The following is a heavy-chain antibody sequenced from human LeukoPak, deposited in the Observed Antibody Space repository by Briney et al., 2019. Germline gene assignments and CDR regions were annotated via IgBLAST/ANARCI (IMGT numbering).Heavy chain of an antibody. J-gene: IGHJ4*02. CDR3: ARDGALWGSYSREYYFDY. Sequence: PGGSLRLSCAASGFTFSSYGIHWVRQAPGKGLEWVAFIRFDGSNKYHADSVKGRFTISRDNAKNSLYLQMNSLRAEDTAVYYCARDGALWGSYSREYYFDYWGQGTLVTVSS. V-gene: IGHV3-30*02. CDR1: GFTFSSYG. D-gene: IGHD3-16*01. CDR2: IRFDGSNK.